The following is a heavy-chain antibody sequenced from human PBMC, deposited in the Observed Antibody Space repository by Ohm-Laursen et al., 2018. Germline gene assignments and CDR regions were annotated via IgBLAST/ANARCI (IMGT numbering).Heavy chain of an antibody. J-gene: IGHJ4*02. Sequence: SDTLSLTCTVSGGSISSYYWSWIRQPPGKGLEWIGYIYYSGSTNYNPSLKSRVTISVDTSKNQFSLKLNSVTAADTAVYFCARGGRHFDYWGQGTLVTVSS. CDR1: GGSISSYY. V-gene: IGHV4-59*07. CDR2: IYYSGST. D-gene: IGHD2-15*01. CDR3: ARGGRHFDY.